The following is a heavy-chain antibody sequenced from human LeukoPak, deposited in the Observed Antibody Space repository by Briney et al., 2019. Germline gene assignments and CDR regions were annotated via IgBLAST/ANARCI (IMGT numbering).Heavy chain of an antibody. D-gene: IGHD5-24*01. Sequence: VASVKVSCKASGYTFTSYAISWVRQAPGQVLEWMGLINPDGGNTNYAQNFQGRVTLTRDTSTSTVYMELSSLRSEDTAIYYCARIRDGYNDAYDLWGQGTVVTVPS. CDR1: GYTFTSYA. CDR3: ARIRDGYNDAYDL. V-gene: IGHV1-46*01. CDR2: INPDGGNT. J-gene: IGHJ3*01.